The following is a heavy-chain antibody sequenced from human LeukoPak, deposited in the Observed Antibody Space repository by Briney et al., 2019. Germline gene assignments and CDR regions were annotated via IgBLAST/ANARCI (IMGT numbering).Heavy chain of an antibody. V-gene: IGHV3-23*01. CDR2: ISDSGDTP. CDR3: AKDGSGSYYDGAFDI. CDR1: GFTFSSYA. J-gene: IGHJ3*02. Sequence: SGGSLRLSCTASGFTFSSYAMSWVRQAPGKGLKWVSSISDSGDTPYYADSVKGLFTISRDNSKNTLYLQMNSLRAEDTAVYYCAKDGSGSYYDGAFDIWGQGTMVTVSS. D-gene: IGHD1-26*01.